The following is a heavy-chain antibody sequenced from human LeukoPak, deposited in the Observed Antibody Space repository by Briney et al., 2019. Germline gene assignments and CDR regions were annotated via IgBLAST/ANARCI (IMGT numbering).Heavy chain of an antibody. V-gene: IGHV3-7*01. CDR2: IKQDGSEK. CDR3: ARGVLLRYFDWPELYFDY. CDR1: GFTFSSYC. D-gene: IGHD3-9*01. Sequence: GGSLRLSCAASGFTFSSYCMSWLRQAPGKGQEWVANIKQDGSEKYYVDSVKGRFTISRDNAKNSLYLQMNSLRAEDTGVYYCARGVLLRYFDWPELYFDYWGQGTLVTVSS. J-gene: IGHJ4*02.